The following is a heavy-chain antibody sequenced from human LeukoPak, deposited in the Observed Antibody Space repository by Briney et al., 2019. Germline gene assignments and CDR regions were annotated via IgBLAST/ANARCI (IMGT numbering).Heavy chain of an antibody. CDR2: INPNTGGT. Sequence: ASVKVSCKASGYTFTSYYMHWMRQAPGQGLEWMGWINPNTGGTNYAQNFQDRVTMTRDTSINTAYMELSRLRSDDTAVYYCARDLSRADYSSGAYPIDSWGQGTLVTVSS. V-gene: IGHV1-2*02. CDR3: ARDLSRADYSSGAYPIDS. J-gene: IGHJ4*02. D-gene: IGHD3-10*01. CDR1: GYTFTSYY.